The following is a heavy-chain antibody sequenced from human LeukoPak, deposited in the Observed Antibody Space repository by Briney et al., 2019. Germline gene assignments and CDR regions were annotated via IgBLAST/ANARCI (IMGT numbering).Heavy chain of an antibody. V-gene: IGHV2-5*01. J-gene: IGHJ4*02. CDR1: GFSLSTGGVG. Sequence: SGPTLVKPTQTLTLTCTLSGFSLSTGGVGVGWIRQPPGKALEWLALIYWNDDKRYRPSLKTRLTISKDTSKNQVVLTMTNMDPVDTATYFCAHGLDYGDYFDYWGQGTLVTVSS. D-gene: IGHD4-17*01. CDR3: AHGLDYGDYFDY. CDR2: IYWNDDK.